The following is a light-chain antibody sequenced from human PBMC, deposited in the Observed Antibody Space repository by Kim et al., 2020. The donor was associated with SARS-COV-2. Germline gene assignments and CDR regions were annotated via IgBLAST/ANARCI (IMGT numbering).Light chain of an antibody. CDR1: ALPKQY. CDR3: QSADSSGTWV. Sequence: YELTQPPSVSVSPGQTARITCSGDALPKQYAYWYQQKPGQAPVLVIYKDSERPSGIPERFSGSSSGTTVTLTISGVQAEDEADYYCQSADSSGTWVFGGGTKVTVL. CDR2: KDS. V-gene: IGLV3-25*03. J-gene: IGLJ3*02.